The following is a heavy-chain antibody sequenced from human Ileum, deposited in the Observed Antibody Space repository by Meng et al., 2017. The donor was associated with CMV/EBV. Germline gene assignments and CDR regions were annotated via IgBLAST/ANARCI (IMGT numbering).Heavy chain of an antibody. Sequence: SETLSLTCTVSGDSISSGGYFWGWVRQPPGKGLEWIGSIDYSGTTRYNPSLGSRVVISVDTSMNQLTLRLDSVTAADTAVYYCARDGITIFGVGDRVDYWGQGTLVTVSS. CDR1: GDSISSGGYF. CDR3: ARDGITIFGVGDRVDY. V-gene: IGHV4-39*06. D-gene: IGHD3-3*01. CDR2: IDYSGTT. J-gene: IGHJ4*02.